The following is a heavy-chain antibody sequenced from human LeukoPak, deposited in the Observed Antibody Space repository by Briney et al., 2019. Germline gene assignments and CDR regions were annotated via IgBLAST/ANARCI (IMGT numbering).Heavy chain of an antibody. D-gene: IGHD5-18*01. Sequence: GGSLRLSCAASRFTFSSYWMRWVRQAPGKGLEWVANIKKDGSEKYYVDSVKGRFTISRDNAKTSLYLQMNSLRAEDTAVYYCARHLSGVTGYTYGRGIDYWGQGTLVTVSS. CDR1: RFTFSSYW. CDR2: IKKDGSEK. J-gene: IGHJ4*02. CDR3: ARHLSGVTGYTYGRGIDY. V-gene: IGHV3-7*01.